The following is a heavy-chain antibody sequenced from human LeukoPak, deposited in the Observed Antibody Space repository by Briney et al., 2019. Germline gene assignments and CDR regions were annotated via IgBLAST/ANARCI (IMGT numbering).Heavy chain of an antibody. V-gene: IGHV1-2*04. J-gene: IGHJ5*02. Sequence: GASVKVSCKASGYTFTGYYMHWVRQAPGQGLEWVGWINPNSGGTNYAQKFQGWVTMTRDTSISTAYMELSRLRSDDTAVYYCARATPLPTNNWFDPWGQGTLVTVSS. CDR2: INPNSGGT. D-gene: IGHD2-2*01. CDR3: ARATPLPTNNWFDP. CDR1: GYTFTGYY.